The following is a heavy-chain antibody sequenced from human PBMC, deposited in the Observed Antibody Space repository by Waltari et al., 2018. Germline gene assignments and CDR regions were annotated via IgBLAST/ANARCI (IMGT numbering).Heavy chain of an antibody. CDR1: GDASSSSSYH. D-gene: IGHD3-16*01. V-gene: IGHV4-39*01. CDR2: IYYSAT. Sequence: QLHLQESGPGLVKPSETLCPNCKASGDASSSSSYHWGWIRQSPGKALEWIGSIYYSATTYNPSLKGRVTISVATSKSQFSLNLTSVTAADTAVYCCARHLLGEAFDSWGQGTLVTVSS. CDR3: ARHLLGEAFDS. J-gene: IGHJ4*02.